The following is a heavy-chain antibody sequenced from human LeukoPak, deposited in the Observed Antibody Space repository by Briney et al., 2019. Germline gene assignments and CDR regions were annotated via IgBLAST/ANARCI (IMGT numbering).Heavy chain of an antibody. CDR2: IIPIFGTA. D-gene: IGHD6-13*01. Sequence: SVKVSCKASGGTFSSYAISWVRQAPGRGLEWMGGIIPIFGTANYAQKFQGRVTITTDKSTSTAYMELSSLRSEDTAVYYCASMNPRIAAAGTNHFDYWGQGTLVTVSS. CDR1: GGTFSSYA. V-gene: IGHV1-69*05. J-gene: IGHJ4*02. CDR3: ASMNPRIAAAGTNHFDY.